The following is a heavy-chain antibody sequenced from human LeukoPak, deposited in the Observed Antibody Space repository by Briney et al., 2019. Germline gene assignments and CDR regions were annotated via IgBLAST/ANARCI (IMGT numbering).Heavy chain of an antibody. CDR2: ISGSGAST. Sequence: GGSLRLSCAASGFTFSSYAMSWVRQAPGKGLEWVSAISGSGASTYYADSVKGRFTISRDNSKNTLYLQMNSMRAEDTAVYYCARGDQGPVAYYDFRSGYSTGGIDYWGQGTLVTVSS. CDR1: GFTFSSYA. V-gene: IGHV3-23*01. CDR3: ARGDQGPVAYYDFRSGYSTGGIDY. J-gene: IGHJ4*02. D-gene: IGHD3-3*01.